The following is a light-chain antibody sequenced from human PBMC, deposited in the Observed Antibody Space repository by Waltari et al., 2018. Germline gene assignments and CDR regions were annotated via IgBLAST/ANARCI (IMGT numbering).Light chain of an antibody. CDR1: ALPNRY. Sequence: SYELTQPPSVSVSPGQTTRITCSGDALPNRYASWYQQKPGRAPILLIYKDTGRPSRIPERFSGSTSGTTVTLTITGVQAEDEADYYCQSTDSSAVYVVFGGGTKLTVL. J-gene: IGLJ2*01. CDR3: QSTDSSAVYVV. CDR2: KDT. V-gene: IGLV3-25*03.